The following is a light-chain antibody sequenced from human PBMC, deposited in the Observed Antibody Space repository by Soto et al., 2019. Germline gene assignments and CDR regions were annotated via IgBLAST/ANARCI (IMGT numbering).Light chain of an antibody. CDR2: DNN. Sequence: QSVLTQPPSASGTPGQRVTISCSGSNSNIGSNTVNWYQQLPGTAPKLLIYDNNKRPSGVPGRFSDSKSGTSASLAISGLQSGDEADYYCASWDDRLNGVVFGGGTKLTVL. CDR3: ASWDDRLNGVV. V-gene: IGLV1-44*01. J-gene: IGLJ2*01. CDR1: NSNIGSNT.